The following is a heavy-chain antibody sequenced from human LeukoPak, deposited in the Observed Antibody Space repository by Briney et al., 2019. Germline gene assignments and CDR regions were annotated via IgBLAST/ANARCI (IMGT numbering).Heavy chain of an antibody. V-gene: IGHV4-39*01. CDR1: GGSISSSSYF. CDR3: ARYYYGSGKQPY. CDR2: IYYSGGT. D-gene: IGHD3-10*01. J-gene: IGHJ4*02. Sequence: SETLSLTCTVSGGSISSSSYFWGWIRQPPGMGLECIGNIYYSGGTSYNPSLKSRVTISVDTSKNQFSVKLSSVAAADTAIYYCARYYYGSGKQPYWGQGTLVTVSS.